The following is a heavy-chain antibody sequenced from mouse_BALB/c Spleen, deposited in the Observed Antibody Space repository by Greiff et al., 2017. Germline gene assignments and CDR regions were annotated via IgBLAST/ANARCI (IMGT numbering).Heavy chain of an antibody. Sequence: VQLQQSGPGLVKPSQSLSLTCTVTGYSITSDYAWNWIRQFPGNKLEWMGYISYSGSTSYNPSLKSRISITRDTSKNQFFLQLNSVTTEDTATYYCAGMIRDYFDYWGQGTTLTVSS. J-gene: IGHJ2*01. D-gene: IGHD2-4*01. V-gene: IGHV3-2*02. CDR2: ISYSGST. CDR3: AGMIRDYFDY. CDR1: GYSITSDYA.